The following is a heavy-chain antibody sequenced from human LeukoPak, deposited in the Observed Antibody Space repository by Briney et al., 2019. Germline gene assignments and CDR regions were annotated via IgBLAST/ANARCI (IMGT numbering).Heavy chain of an antibody. Sequence: SETLSLTCTVSGVSISSYYWSWIRQPPGKGLEWMGYIYYSGSTNYNPSLKSRVTISVDTSRNQFSLKLSSVTAADTAMYYFASKVAYCSGGSCYGYFDYWGQGTLVTASS. CDR3: ASKVAYCSGGSCYGYFDY. D-gene: IGHD2-15*01. J-gene: IGHJ4*02. CDR2: IYYSGST. V-gene: IGHV4-59*08. CDR1: GVSISSYY.